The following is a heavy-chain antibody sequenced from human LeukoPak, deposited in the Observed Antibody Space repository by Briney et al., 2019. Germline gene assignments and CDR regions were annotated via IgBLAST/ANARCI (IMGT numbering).Heavy chain of an antibody. CDR2: IYYSGST. D-gene: IGHD3-22*01. Sequence: PSETLSLTCTVSGGSISSYYWSWIRQPPGKGLEWIGYIYYSGSTNYNPSLKSRVTISVDTSKNQFSLKLSSVTAADTAVYYCARDVGSGYYSYWYFDLWGRGTLVTVSS. CDR3: ARDVGSGYYSYWYFDL. CDR1: GGSISSYY. J-gene: IGHJ2*01. V-gene: IGHV4-59*01.